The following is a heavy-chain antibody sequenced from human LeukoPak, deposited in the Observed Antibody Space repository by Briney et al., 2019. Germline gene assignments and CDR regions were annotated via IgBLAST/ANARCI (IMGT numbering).Heavy chain of an antibody. CDR2: IYPGDSDT. Sequence: GESLKISCKISGYSFTNYWIVWVRQMPGKGLEWMGIIYPGDSDTGYSPSFQGQVTFSADRSITTAYLQWSSLKASDTAMYYCARRNYYDSSGYYFDYWGQGTLVTVSS. J-gene: IGHJ4*02. V-gene: IGHV5-51*01. CDR3: ARRNYYDSSGYYFDY. D-gene: IGHD3-22*01. CDR1: GYSFTNYW.